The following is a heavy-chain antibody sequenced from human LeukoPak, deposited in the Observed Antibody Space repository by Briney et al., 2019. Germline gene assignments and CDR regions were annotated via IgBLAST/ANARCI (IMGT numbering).Heavy chain of an antibody. CDR1: GYTLTELS. Sequence: ASVKVSCKVSGYTLTELSMHWVRQAPGKGLEWMGGFDPEDGETIYAQKFQGRVTMTEDTSTDTAYMELSSLRSEDTAVYYCATSRRGGVVIPEPSFDYWGQGTLVTVSS. V-gene: IGHV1-24*01. D-gene: IGHD3-3*01. CDR2: FDPEDGET. CDR3: ATSRRGGVVIPEPSFDY. J-gene: IGHJ4*02.